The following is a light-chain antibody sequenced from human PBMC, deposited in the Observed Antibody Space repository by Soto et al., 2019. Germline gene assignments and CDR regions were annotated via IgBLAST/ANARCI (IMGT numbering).Light chain of an antibody. J-gene: IGLJ2*01. CDR2: DNN. V-gene: IGLV1-51*01. CDR3: GTWDSSLSAGVV. Sequence: QSVLTQPPSVSAAPGQKVTISCSGSSSNIGNNYVSWYQQLPGRAPNLLIYDNNERPSGIPDRFSGSKSGTSATLGITGLETGDEADYYCGTWDSSLSAGVVFGGGTKVTVL. CDR1: SSNIGNNY.